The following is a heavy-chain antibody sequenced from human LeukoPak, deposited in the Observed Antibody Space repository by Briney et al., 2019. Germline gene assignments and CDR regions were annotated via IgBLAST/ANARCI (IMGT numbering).Heavy chain of an antibody. CDR3: ARVHFLNYYYYYMDV. V-gene: IGHV4-38-2*01. D-gene: IGHD2/OR15-2a*01. J-gene: IGHJ6*03. Sequence: SETLSLTCAVSGYSISSGYYWGWIRQPPGKGLEWIGSIYHSGSTYYNPSLKSRVTISVDTSKNQFSLKLSSVTAADTAVYYCARVHFLNYYYYYMDVWGKGTTVTVSS. CDR1: GYSISSGYY. CDR2: IYHSGST.